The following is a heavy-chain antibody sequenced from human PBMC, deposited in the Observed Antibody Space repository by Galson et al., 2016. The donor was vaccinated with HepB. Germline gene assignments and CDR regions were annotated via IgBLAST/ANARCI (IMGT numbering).Heavy chain of an antibody. CDR1: GFTVGNNY. D-gene: IGHD3-22*01. CDR2: IYSGGST. J-gene: IGHJ4*02. Sequence: SLRLSCAASGFTVGNNYMSWVRQAPGRGLEWVSLIYSGGSTYYADSVKGRFTISRDSSKNTLYLQMNSLRVEDTAVYYCARRPDNWGQGTLVTVSS. CDR3: ARRPDN. V-gene: IGHV3-53*01.